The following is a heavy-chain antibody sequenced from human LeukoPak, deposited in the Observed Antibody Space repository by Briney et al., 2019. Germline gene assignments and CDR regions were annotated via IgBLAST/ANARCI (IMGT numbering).Heavy chain of an antibody. D-gene: IGHD4-17*01. J-gene: IGHJ4*02. V-gene: IGHV1-3*01. CDR1: GYTFTSYV. CDR2: MNAGNDDT. Sequence: ASVKVSCKASGYTFTSYVMHWVRQAPGQRLEWMGWMNAGNDDTNYSQKFRDRVTITWDTSASTAYMKLSSLRSEDTAVYYCARGDDYGDYLDDYWGQGTLVTVSS. CDR3: ARGDDYGDYLDDY.